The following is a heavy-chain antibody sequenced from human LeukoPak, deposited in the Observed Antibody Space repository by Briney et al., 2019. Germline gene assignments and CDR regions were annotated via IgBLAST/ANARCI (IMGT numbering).Heavy chain of an antibody. Sequence: EESLKISCKGSGYNFATYWIGWVRQMPGKGLEWMGLIYPGDSDTRYRPSFQGQVTISADKAISIAYLQWYSLKASDTAMYYCASSSRPYGSGTYSYDSWGQGTLVTVSS. CDR1: GYNFATYW. D-gene: IGHD3-10*01. CDR2: IYPGDSDT. J-gene: IGHJ4*02. CDR3: ASSSRPYGSGTYSYDS. V-gene: IGHV5-51*01.